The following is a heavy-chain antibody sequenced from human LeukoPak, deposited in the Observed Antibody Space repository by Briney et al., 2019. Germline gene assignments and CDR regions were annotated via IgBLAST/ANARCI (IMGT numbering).Heavy chain of an antibody. D-gene: IGHD1-1*01. CDR2: ISGSGGST. J-gene: IGHJ4*02. CDR3: AKAPIASLERTPFSYFDY. CDR1: GFTFSSYA. V-gene: IGHV3-23*01. Sequence: GGSLRLSCAASGFTFSSYAMSWVRQAPGKGLEWVSAISGSGGSTYYADSVKGRFTISRDNSKNTLYLQMNSLRAEDTAVYYCAKAPIASLERTPFSYFDYWGQGTLVTVSS.